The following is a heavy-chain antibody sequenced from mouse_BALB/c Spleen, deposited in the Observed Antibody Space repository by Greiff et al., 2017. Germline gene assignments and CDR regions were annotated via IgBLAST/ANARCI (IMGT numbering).Heavy chain of an antibody. D-gene: IGHD2-1*01. V-gene: IGHV14-4*02. J-gene: IGHJ2*01. CDR1: GFNIKDYY. CDR3: RNFEVDY. Sequence: EVQLQQSGAELVRSGASVKLSCTASGFNIKDYYMHWVKQRPEQGLEWIGWIDPENGDTEYAPKFQGKATMTADTSSNTAYLQLSSLTSADTAVYYGRNFEVDYWGQGTTLTVSS. CDR2: IDPENGDT.